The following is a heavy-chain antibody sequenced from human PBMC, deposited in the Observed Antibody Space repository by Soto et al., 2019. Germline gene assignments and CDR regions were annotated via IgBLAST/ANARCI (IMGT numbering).Heavy chain of an antibody. J-gene: IGHJ4*02. V-gene: IGHV1-2*02. CDR2: INPNSGGT. D-gene: IGHD3-22*01. Sequence: ASVKVSCKASGYTFTGYYMHWVRQAPGQGLEWMEWINPNSGGTNYAQKFQGRVTMTRDTSISTAYMELSRLRSDDTAVYYCAKGYYDSSGYYFWNFDYWGQGTLVTFSS. CDR1: GYTFTGYY. CDR3: AKGYYDSSGYYFWNFDY.